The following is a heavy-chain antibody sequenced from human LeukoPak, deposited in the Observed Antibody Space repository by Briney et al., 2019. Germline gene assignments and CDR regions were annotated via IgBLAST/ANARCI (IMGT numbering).Heavy chain of an antibody. D-gene: IGHD1-26*01. CDR3: ARGRSNYYGMDI. J-gene: IGHJ6*02. V-gene: IGHV4-59*01. CDR1: DGSINSYY. CDR2: IYYNGNT. Sequence: SETLSLTCSVSDGSINSYYWNWIRRPPGKGLEWIGYIYYNGNTNYSPSLESRVTMSVDTSKNLFSLKVSSVTAADTAVYYCARGRSNYYGMDIWGQGTTVTVSS.